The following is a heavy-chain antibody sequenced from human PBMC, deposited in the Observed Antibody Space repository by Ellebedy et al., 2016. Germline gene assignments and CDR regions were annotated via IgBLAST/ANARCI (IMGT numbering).Heavy chain of an antibody. CDR3: AKDRSEGAVAGTFDY. D-gene: IGHD6-19*01. V-gene: IGHV3-53*01. Sequence: GGSLRLSCAASGFTVSSNYMSWVRQAPGKGLEWVSVIYSGGSTYYADSVKGRFTISRDNSKNTLYLQMNSLRAEDTAVYYCAKDRSEGAVAGTFDYWGQGTLVTVSS. J-gene: IGHJ4*02. CDR1: GFTVSSNY. CDR2: IYSGGST.